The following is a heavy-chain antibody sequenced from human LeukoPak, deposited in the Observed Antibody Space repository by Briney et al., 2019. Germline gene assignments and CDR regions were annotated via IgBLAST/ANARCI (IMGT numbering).Heavy chain of an antibody. J-gene: IGHJ3*01. CDR3: ARDRYTKNYFDALDL. Sequence: PGRSLRLSCAASGFNFNNYPMHWVRQVPGRGPQWVALISYDGIDSYIADSVKGRFSISRGNSKNTLFLQMNSLRPEDTAVYYCARDRYTKNYFDALDLWGQGSTVTVSS. CDR1: GFNFNNYP. V-gene: IGHV3-30*04. CDR2: ISYDGIDS. D-gene: IGHD3-16*02.